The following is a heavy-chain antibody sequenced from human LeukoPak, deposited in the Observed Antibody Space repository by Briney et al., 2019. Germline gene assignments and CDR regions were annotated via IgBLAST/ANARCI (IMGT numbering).Heavy chain of an antibody. J-gene: IGHJ4*02. CDR2: INPSGGST. Sequence: ASVKVSCKASGYTFTGYYMHWVRQAPGQGLEWMGIINPSGGSTSYAQKFRGRVTMTRDTSTSTVYMELSSLRSEDTAVYYCARERVSVHEGEALDYWGQGTLVTVSS. CDR3: ARERVSVHEGEALDY. D-gene: IGHD5/OR15-5a*01. V-gene: IGHV1-46*01. CDR1: GYTFTGYY.